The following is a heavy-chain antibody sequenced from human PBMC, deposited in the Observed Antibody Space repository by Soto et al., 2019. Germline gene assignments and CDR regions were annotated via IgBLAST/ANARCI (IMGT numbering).Heavy chain of an antibody. D-gene: IGHD3-10*01. CDR3: AKERGMGGVDY. CDR2: ISYDGSNK. J-gene: IGHJ4*02. Sequence: QVQLVESGGGVVQPGRSLRLSCAASGFTFSSYGMHWVRQAPGKGLEWVAVISYDGSNKYYADSVKGRFTISRDNSKNPLYLQMNSLRAEDTAVYYCAKERGMGGVDYWGQGTLVTVSS. V-gene: IGHV3-30*18. CDR1: GFTFSSYG.